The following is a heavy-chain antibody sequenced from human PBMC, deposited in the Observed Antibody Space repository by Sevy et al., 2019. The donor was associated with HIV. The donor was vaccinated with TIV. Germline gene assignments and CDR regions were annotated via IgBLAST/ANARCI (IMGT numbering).Heavy chain of an antibody. Sequence: GGSLRLSCGASGFTFSTYWMSWVRQAPGKGLEWVANINQDGSQKYYVDSVKGRFTISKDNAKNSLYLQMISLRAEDTAVYYCAREFDGGPDYWGQGTLVTVSS. CDR1: GFTFSTYW. CDR2: INQDGSQK. V-gene: IGHV3-7*01. CDR3: AREFDGGPDY. D-gene: IGHD3-9*01. J-gene: IGHJ4*02.